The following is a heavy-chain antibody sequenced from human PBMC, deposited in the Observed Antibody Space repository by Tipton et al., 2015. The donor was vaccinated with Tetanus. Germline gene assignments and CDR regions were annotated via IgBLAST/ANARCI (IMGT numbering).Heavy chain of an antibody. J-gene: IGHJ4*02. V-gene: IGHV4-59*07. CDR2: IFYGGTT. D-gene: IGHD5-24*01. CDR1: GDSITSFY. CDR3: ARANFESSKKGPFDS. Sequence: TLSLTCTVSGDSITSFYWSWIRQPPGKGLEWIGYIFYGGTTNYNPSLKSRVTISLDTSKNQFSLQLSSVTAADTAVYYCARANFESSKKGPFDSWGQGILVIVSA.